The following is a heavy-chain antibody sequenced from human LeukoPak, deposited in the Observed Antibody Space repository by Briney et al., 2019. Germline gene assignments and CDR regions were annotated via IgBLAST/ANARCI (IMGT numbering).Heavy chain of an antibody. CDR1: GFTFSSYS. D-gene: IGHD2-21*01. CDR2: INQDGSEK. CDR3: ARDKYSIDY. J-gene: IGHJ4*02. V-gene: IGHV3-7*04. Sequence: GGSLRLPCAASGFTFSSYSMNWVRQAPGKGLEWVANINQDGSEKYYVDSVKGRFTISRDNAKNSLYLQMNSLRAEGTAVYYCARDKYSIDYWGQGTLVTVSS.